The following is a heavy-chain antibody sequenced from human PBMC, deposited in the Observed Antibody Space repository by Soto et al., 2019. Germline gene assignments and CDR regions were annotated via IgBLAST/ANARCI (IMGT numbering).Heavy chain of an antibody. CDR3: AGGAIVTGDYYYYGMDV. CDR2: IIPIFGTA. J-gene: IGHJ6*02. CDR1: GGTFSSYA. V-gene: IGHV1-69*06. D-gene: IGHD7-27*01. Sequence: ASVKVSCKASGGTFSSYAISWVRQAPGQGLEWMGGIIPIFGTANYAQKFQGRVTITADKSTSTAYMELSSLRSEDTAVYYCAGGAIVTGDYYYYGMDVWGQGTTVTVSS.